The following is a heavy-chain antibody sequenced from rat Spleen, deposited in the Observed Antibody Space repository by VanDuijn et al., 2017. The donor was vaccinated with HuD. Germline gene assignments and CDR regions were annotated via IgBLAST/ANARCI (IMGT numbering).Heavy chain of an antibody. Sequence: EVQLVESGGGLVQPGRSLKLSCVASGFTFSDYGMSWIRQAPGKGLEWVAYISTSSGTIYYADTVKGRFTISRDNAKNTLYLQLSSLRSEDTALYYCVKGSDWFAYWGQGTLVTVSS. V-gene: IGHV5-34*01. CDR1: GFTFSDYG. J-gene: IGHJ3*01. CDR3: VKGSDWFAY. CDR2: ISTSSGTI.